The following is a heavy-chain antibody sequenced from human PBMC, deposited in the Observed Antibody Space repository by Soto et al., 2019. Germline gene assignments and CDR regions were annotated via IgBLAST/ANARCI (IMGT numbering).Heavy chain of an antibody. CDR2: ISSSSSYI. D-gene: IGHD3-16*01. CDR3: ARDYFGGSGDPSRLVAFDI. CDR1: GFTFSSYS. Sequence: EVQLVESGGGLVKPGGSLRLSCAASGFTFSSYSMNWVRQAPGKGLEWVSSISSSSSYIYYADSVKGRFTISRDNAKNSLDLQMNSLRAEDTAVYYCARDYFGGSGDPSRLVAFDIWGQGTMVTVSS. V-gene: IGHV3-21*01. J-gene: IGHJ3*02.